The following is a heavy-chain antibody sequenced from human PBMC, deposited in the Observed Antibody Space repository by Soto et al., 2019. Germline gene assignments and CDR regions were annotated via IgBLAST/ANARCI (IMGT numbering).Heavy chain of an antibody. CDR1: GGSISSGGYS. CDR2: IYHSGST. D-gene: IGHD1-7*01. Sequence: SETLSLTCAVSGGSISSGGYSWSWIRQPPGKGLEWIGYIYHSGSTYYNPSLKSRVTISVDRSKNQFSLKLSSVTAADTAVYYCARVGTGTSWFDPWGQGTLVTVSS. J-gene: IGHJ5*02. V-gene: IGHV4-30-2*01. CDR3: ARVGTGTSWFDP.